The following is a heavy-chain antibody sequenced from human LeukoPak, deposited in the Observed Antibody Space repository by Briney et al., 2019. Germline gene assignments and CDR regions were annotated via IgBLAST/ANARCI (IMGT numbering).Heavy chain of an antibody. J-gene: IGHJ3*02. V-gene: IGHV4-39*07. CDR1: GGSISSSSYY. D-gene: IGHD3-16*02. CDR3: ARVSRGRYLFDI. CDR2: IYYSGST. Sequence: SETLSLTCTVSGGSISSSSYYWGWIRQPPGKGLEWIGSIYYSGSTYYNPSLESRITISVDTSKDQFSLKLTSVTAADTAMYYCARVSRGRYLFDIWGQGTMVTVSS.